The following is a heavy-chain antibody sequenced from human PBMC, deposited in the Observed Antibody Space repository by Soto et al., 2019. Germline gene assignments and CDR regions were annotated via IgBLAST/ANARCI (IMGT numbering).Heavy chain of an antibody. Sequence: SETLSLTCTVSGGSNSSYYWSWIRQPPGKGLEWIGYIYYSGSTNYNPSLKSRVTISVDTSKNQFSLKLSSVTAADTAVYYCARRLHLGELEYYFDYWGQGTLVTVSS. D-gene: IGHD3-16*01. CDR3: ARRLHLGELEYYFDY. V-gene: IGHV4-59*08. CDR1: GGSNSSYY. J-gene: IGHJ4*02. CDR2: IYYSGST.